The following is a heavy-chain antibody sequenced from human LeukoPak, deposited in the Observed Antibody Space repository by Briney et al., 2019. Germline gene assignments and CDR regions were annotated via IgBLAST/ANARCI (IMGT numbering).Heavy chain of an antibody. CDR1: GGTFSSSA. D-gene: IGHD5-18*01. Sequence: SVKVSCKTSGGTFSSSAITWVRQAPGQGLEWMGRIIPVLNITTYAQKFQGRVTITADTSTSTVYMGLSSLRSEETAVYYCAKDQGLTAPPPYGLDVWGQGTTVIVTS. CDR2: IIPVLNIT. J-gene: IGHJ6*02. CDR3: AKDQGLTAPPPYGLDV. V-gene: IGHV1-69*04.